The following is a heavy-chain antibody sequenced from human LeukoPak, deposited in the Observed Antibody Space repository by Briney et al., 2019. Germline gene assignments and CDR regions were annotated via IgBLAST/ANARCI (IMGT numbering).Heavy chain of an antibody. Sequence: GASVKVSCRASGYTFTDYYMHWVRQAPGQGLEWMGWISAYNGNTNYAQKLQGRVTMTTDTSTSTAYMELRSLRSDDTAVYYCARGGYYYDSSGYYSYAFQFDYWGQGTLVTVSS. CDR2: ISAYNGNT. D-gene: IGHD3-22*01. CDR3: ARGGYYYDSSGYYSYAFQFDY. CDR1: GYTFTDYY. J-gene: IGHJ4*02. V-gene: IGHV1-18*01.